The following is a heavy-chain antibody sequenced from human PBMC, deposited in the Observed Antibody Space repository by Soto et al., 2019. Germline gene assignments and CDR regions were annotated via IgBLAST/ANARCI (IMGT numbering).Heavy chain of an antibody. CDR2: INAGNVNT. J-gene: IGHJ6*02. CDR1: VYTFSSDA. Sequence: DSVKGYCKGAVYTFSSDAVHWVRHTTGKRHEWIRWINAGNVNTKYSQKFQCRVTITRDTSASTAYMEVSVLRSEDTAVYYCARAPPARSLEWLGFDGMDFWGQGTTLTVS. V-gene: IGHV1-3*01. D-gene: IGHD3-3*01. CDR3: ARAPPARSLEWLGFDGMDF.